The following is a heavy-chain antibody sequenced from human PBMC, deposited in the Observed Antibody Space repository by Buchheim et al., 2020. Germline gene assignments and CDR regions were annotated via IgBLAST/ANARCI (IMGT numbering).Heavy chain of an antibody. CDR1: GYTFTTYY. Sequence: QVQLVQSGTEVKKPRASVKVSCKASGYTFTTYYIHWVRQAPGQGLEWMGMISPSGGSTSYSQKFQGRVNMTRDTSTSTVYMELSSLRSEDTAVYYCARDYSNYVRGMDVWGQGTT. CDR2: ISPSGGST. CDR3: ARDYSNYVRGMDV. D-gene: IGHD4-11*01. V-gene: IGHV1-46*01. J-gene: IGHJ6*02.